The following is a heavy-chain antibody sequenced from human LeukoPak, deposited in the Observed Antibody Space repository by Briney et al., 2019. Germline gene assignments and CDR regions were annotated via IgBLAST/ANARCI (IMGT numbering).Heavy chain of an antibody. D-gene: IGHD2-21*01. CDR2: IKQDGSEK. Sequence: GGSLRLSCAASGFTFGSYWMSWVRQAPGKGPEWVANIKQDGSEKYYVDSVKGRLTISRDNAKNSLYLQMNSLRVEDTAVYYCARDRGVVGLYDPWGQGTLVTVSS. J-gene: IGHJ5*02. V-gene: IGHV3-7*01. CDR3: ARDRGVVGLYDP. CDR1: GFTFGSYW.